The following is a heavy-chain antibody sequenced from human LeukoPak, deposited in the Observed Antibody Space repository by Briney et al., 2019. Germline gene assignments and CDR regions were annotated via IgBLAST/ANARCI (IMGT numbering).Heavy chain of an antibody. V-gene: IGHV3-30*02. J-gene: IGHJ4*02. CDR2: IRYDGSNK. D-gene: IGHD2-21*01. CDR1: GFTFSSYG. Sequence: GGSLRLSCAASGFTFSSYGMHWVRQAPCKGLEGGAFIRYDGSNKYYADSVKGRFTISRDNSKNTLYLEMNSLRAEDTAVYYCAKDLTLYGDFPYFDYWGRGTLVTVSS. CDR3: AKDLTLYGDFPYFDY.